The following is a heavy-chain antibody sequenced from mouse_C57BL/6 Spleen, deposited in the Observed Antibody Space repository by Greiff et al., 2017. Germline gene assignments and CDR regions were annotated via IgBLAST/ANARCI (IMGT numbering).Heavy chain of an antibody. D-gene: IGHD6-1*01. V-gene: IGHV1-26*01. CDR3: ARPLLAEYYAMDY. Sequence: EVQLQQSGPELVKPGASVKISCKASGYTFTDYYMNWVKQSHGKSLEWIGDINPNNGGTSYNQKFKGKATLTVDKSSSTAYMELRSLTSEDSAVYYCARPLLAEYYAMDYWGQGTSVTVSS. CDR1: GYTFTDYY. J-gene: IGHJ4*01. CDR2: INPNNGGT.